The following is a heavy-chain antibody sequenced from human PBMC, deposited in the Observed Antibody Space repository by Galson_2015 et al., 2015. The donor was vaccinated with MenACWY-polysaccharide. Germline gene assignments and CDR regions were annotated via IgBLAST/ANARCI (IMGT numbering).Heavy chain of an antibody. Sequence: QSGAEVTKPGESLPISCQTSGYNFRNFWIGWVRQLPGKGLEWMGIIYPGDSATIYSPSFHVQVTMSADKSITPVSLHWASLKASDTAIYYCARHGLIGSFANYCDSWGQGTLVTVSS. J-gene: IGHJ4*02. D-gene: IGHD3-16*01. CDR2: IYPGDSAT. V-gene: IGHV5-51*01. CDR3: ARHGLIGSFANYCDS. CDR1: GYNFRNFW.